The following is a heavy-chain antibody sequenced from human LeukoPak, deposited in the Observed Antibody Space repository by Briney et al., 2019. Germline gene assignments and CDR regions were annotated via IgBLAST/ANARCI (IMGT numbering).Heavy chain of an antibody. CDR3: ARDQLQDCGADCYFDAGLDH. J-gene: IGHJ4*02. Sequence: GSLRLSCATSGFTFSNYVMAWVRHAPGKGLEWVSTISGSGLTTNYADSVEGRFTISRDNFKNTVFLQMNSLRAEDTALYYCARDQLQDCGADCYFDAGLDHWGQGTLVTVSS. CDR1: GFTFSNYV. CDR2: ISGSGLTT. D-gene: IGHD2-21*02. V-gene: IGHV3-23*01.